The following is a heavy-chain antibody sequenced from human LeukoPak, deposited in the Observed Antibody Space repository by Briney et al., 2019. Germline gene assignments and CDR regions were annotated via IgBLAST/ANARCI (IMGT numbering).Heavy chain of an antibody. CDR2: IASNTDGGTT. CDR1: HFTFTNRW. Sequence: GGSLRLSCAASHFTFTNRWMNRVRQAPGEGLEWVGRIASNTDGGTTDYAAPVKGRFTISRDDSKNALYLQMNSLKTEDTALYYCTTRTTTTIYWGQGTLVTVSS. D-gene: IGHD1-7*01. CDR3: TTRTTTTIY. V-gene: IGHV3-15*07. J-gene: IGHJ4*02.